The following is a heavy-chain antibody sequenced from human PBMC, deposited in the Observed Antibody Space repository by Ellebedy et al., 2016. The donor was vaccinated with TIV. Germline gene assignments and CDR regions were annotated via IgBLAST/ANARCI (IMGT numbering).Heavy chain of an antibody. CDR2: VSSDVTGP. J-gene: IGHJ4*02. V-gene: IGHV3-74*01. Sequence: GESLKISCAASGFSLSTYWMHWVRQVPGKGLEWVSRVSSDVTGPTYADSVMGRFIISRENAKSTVYLQMFSLRPEDTAVYYCARGVLNSGYYSDYWGRGTLVTVSS. CDR3: ARGVLNSGYYSDY. D-gene: IGHD3-22*01. CDR1: GFSLSTYW.